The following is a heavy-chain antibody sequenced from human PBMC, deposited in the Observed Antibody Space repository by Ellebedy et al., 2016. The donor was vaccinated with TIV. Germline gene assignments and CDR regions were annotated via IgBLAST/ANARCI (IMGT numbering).Heavy chain of an antibody. CDR3: ARVRRESLWFAESQYFFDY. Sequence: MPSETLSLTCAVYGDSFSGYYWSRIRQPPGKGLEWIGEVIHTGSTNYNPSLKSRVTISVDTSKNQFSLNLSSVTAADTAVYYCARVRRESLWFAESQYFFDYWGQGTLVTVSS. CDR2: VIHTGST. J-gene: IGHJ4*02. CDR1: GDSFSGYY. V-gene: IGHV4-34*12. D-gene: IGHD3-10*01.